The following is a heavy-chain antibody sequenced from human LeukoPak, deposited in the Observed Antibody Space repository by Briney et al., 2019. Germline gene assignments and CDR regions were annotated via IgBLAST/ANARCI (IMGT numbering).Heavy chain of an antibody. D-gene: IGHD3-22*01. CDR3: ATPDGYYDSSGYHY. Sequence: ASVKVSCKASRYTFTSYYMHWVRQAPGQGLEWMGIISPSGGSTNYAQKFQGRVTMTRDTSTSTVYMELSSLRSEDTAVYYCATPDGYYDSSGYHYWGQGTLVTVSS. CDR2: ISPSGGST. CDR1: RYTFTSYY. V-gene: IGHV1-46*01. J-gene: IGHJ4*02.